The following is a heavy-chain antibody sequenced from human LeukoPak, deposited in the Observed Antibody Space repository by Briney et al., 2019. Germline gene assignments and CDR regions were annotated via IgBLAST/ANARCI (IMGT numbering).Heavy chain of an antibody. CDR2: IYYSGTA. CDR3: ARHLSSGWSDY. Sequence: SETLSLTCTVSGAFLSTSSWTWIRQPPGKGLECIGFIYYSGTAHYHPSLKSRVTISLDTSKNQFSLRLSSVTAADTAVYYCARHLSSGWSDYWGQGTLVTVS. J-gene: IGHJ4*02. CDR1: GAFLSTSS. V-gene: IGHV4-59*08. D-gene: IGHD6-19*01.